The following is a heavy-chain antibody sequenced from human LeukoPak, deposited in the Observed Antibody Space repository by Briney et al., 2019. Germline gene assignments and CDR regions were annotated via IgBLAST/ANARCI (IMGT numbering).Heavy chain of an antibody. J-gene: IGHJ4*02. CDR3: ARAREQLVIFDY. Sequence: PGGSLRLSCAASGFTVSSNYMSWGRQAPGKGLEWVSVIYSGGSTYYADSVKGRFTISRDNSKNTLYLQMNSLRAEDTAVYYCARAREQLVIFDYWGQGTLVTVSS. CDR2: IYSGGST. V-gene: IGHV3-53*01. CDR1: GFTVSSNY. D-gene: IGHD6-6*01.